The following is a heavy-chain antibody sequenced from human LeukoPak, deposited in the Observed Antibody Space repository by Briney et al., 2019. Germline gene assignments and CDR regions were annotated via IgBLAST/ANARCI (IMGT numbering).Heavy chain of an antibody. D-gene: IGHD2-21*02. CDR2: ISYDGSNK. V-gene: IGHV3-30*04. CDR3: ASEAYCGGDCPYQH. Sequence: PGGSLRLSCAASGFTFSSYAMHWVRQAPGKGLEWVAAISYDGSNKYYADSVKGRFTISRDNSKNTLYLQMNSLRAEDTAVYYCASEAYCGGDCPYQHWGQGTLVTVSS. J-gene: IGHJ1*01. CDR1: GFTFSSYA.